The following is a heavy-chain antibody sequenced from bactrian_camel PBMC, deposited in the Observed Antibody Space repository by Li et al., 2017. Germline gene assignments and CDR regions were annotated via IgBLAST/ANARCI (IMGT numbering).Heavy chain of an antibody. CDR1: GYASEMTVC. J-gene: IGHJ4*01. V-gene: IGHV3S53*01. D-gene: IGHD2*01. CDR2: ICESGYT. Sequence: HVQLVESGGGSVQAGGSLSLSCLASGYASEMTVCMGWFRQAPGKEREGVAAICESGYTDYAGSVAGRFTVSKDDAKNALYLQMNNLRPEDTAMYYCVADCELRYGHFDFNTGSRGQGTQVTVS. CDR3: VADCELRYGHFDFNTGS.